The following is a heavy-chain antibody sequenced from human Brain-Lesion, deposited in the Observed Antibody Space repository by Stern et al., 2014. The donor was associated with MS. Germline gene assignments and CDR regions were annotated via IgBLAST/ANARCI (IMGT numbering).Heavy chain of an antibody. D-gene: IGHD1-14*01. J-gene: IGHJ4*02. CDR3: ARDITGSSAYFDY. Sequence: EVQLVESGGDLVQPGRSLRLSCAAFGFTFDDYAMHWVRQGPGKGLEWVAGISWNSCTIGYADSVKGRFTTSRDNAYSSLYLQMNSLRPEDTALYYCARDITGSSAYFDYWGQGTLVTVSS. CDR2: ISWNSCTI. V-gene: IGHV3-9*01. CDR1: GFTFDDYA.